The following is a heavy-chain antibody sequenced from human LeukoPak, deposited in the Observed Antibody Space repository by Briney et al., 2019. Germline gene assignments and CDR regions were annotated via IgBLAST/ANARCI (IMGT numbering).Heavy chain of an antibody. D-gene: IGHD6-6*01. CDR2: IIALLGMS. CDR3: ARVNIAARQSVSDGYDY. J-gene: IGHJ4*02. Sequence: SVKVSCKASGDTFSNFAISWVRQAPGQGLEWVGRIIALLGMSNYAQKFQGRVTITADKSTNTVYMELSSLRSEDTAVYYCARVNIAARQSVSDGYDYWGQGTLVTVSS. CDR1: GDTFSNFA. V-gene: IGHV1-69*04.